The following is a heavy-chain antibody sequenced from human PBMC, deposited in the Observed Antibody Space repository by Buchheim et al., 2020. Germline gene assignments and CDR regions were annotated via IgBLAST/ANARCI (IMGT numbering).Heavy chain of an antibody. Sequence: EVQLVQTGTVVKKSGDSLRISCEASGYTFSSYWIAWVRHKPGKGLEWMGTVYPGDSDAKYGPSFQGQVTMSADKSIRTAYLEINSLEASDTAIYYCAREDSSHFGHGPLDFWGQGTL. CDR2: VYPGDSDA. CDR1: GYTFSSYW. D-gene: IGHD3-3*01. CDR3: AREDSSHFGHGPLDF. V-gene: IGHV5-51*01. J-gene: IGHJ4*02.